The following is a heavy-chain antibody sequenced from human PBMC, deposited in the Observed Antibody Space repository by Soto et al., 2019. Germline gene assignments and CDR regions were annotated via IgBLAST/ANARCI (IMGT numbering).Heavy chain of an antibody. CDR1: GGSISNYH. V-gene: IGHV4-59*12. J-gene: IGHJ5*02. Sequence: SETLSLTCNVSGGSISNYHWSWIRQHPGKGLEWIGYIFYTGTTYYNPSLKSRVSISVDTSKNQFSLKLSSVTAADTAVYYCARVPDRWGQGTLVTVSS. CDR2: IFYTGTT. CDR3: ARVPDR. D-gene: IGHD2-2*01.